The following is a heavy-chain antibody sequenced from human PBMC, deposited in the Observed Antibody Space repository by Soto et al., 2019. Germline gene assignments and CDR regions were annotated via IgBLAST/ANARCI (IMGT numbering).Heavy chain of an antibody. Sequence: PGGSLRLSCAASGFTFSDYYMSWIRQAPGKGLEWVSYISSSGSTIYYADSVKGRFTISRDNAKNSLYLQMNSLRAEDTAVYYCASNNHRGYDYIWGSYRQTYILDYWGQGTLVTVSS. CDR3: ASNNHRGYDYIWGSYRQTYILDY. J-gene: IGHJ4*02. D-gene: IGHD3-16*02. CDR1: GFTFSDYY. V-gene: IGHV3-11*01. CDR2: ISSSGSTI.